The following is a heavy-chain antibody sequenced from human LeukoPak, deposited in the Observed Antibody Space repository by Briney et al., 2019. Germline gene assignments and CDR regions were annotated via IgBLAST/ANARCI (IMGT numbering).Heavy chain of an antibody. Sequence: GGALRLSCAASGFTFSTYAMHWVRQAPGKGLEYVSAISTNGDSTYYADSVKGRFTISRDNSKNTLFLQMGSLRADDMAVYYCARWGSTSCYDYWGQGTLVTVSS. CDR1: GFTFSTYA. V-gene: IGHV3-64*02. J-gene: IGHJ4*02. D-gene: IGHD2-2*01. CDR2: ISTNGDST. CDR3: ARWGSTSCYDY.